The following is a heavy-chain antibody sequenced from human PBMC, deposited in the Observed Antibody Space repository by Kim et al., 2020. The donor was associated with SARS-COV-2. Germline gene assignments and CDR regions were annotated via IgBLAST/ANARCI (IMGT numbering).Heavy chain of an antibody. CDR1: GYTLTELS. Sequence: ASVKVSCKVSGYTLTELSMHWVRQAPGKGLEWMGGFDPEDGATLYAQKFQGRVTMTEDTSTDTAYMELSSLRSEDTAVYYCATGAATIPGWFDPWGQGTLVTVAS. J-gene: IGHJ5*02. D-gene: IGHD5-12*01. CDR2: FDPEDGAT. CDR3: ATGAATIPGWFDP. V-gene: IGHV1-24*01.